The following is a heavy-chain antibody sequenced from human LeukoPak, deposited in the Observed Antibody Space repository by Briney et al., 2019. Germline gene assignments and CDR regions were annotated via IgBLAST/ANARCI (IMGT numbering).Heavy chain of an antibody. V-gene: IGHV3-21*01. CDR3: GKEGSRRMGREA. CDR2: ISPVSTYT. CDR1: GFSFNSYT. J-gene: IGHJ6*03. Sequence: PGGSLRLSCLGSGFSFNSYTMNWVREAPGKGLEWVSTISPVSTYTWYAESVKGRFTISRDNPKNSLYLQMNSLRAEDTAVYYCGKEGSRRMGREAGAKGTTFTVS. D-gene: IGHD1-26*01.